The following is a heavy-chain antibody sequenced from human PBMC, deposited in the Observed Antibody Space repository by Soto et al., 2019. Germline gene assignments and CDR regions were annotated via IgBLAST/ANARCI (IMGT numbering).Heavy chain of an antibody. Sequence: GGSLRLSCAASGFTFSSYAMSWVRQAPGKGLEWVSAISGSGGSTYYADSVKGRFTISRDNSKNTLYLQMNSLRAEDTAVYYCAKDLHYYSGHGTGFDYWGQGTLVTVSS. J-gene: IGHJ4*02. CDR1: GFTFSSYA. V-gene: IGHV3-23*01. CDR2: ISGSGGST. D-gene: IGHD5-12*01. CDR3: AKDLHYYSGHGTGFDY.